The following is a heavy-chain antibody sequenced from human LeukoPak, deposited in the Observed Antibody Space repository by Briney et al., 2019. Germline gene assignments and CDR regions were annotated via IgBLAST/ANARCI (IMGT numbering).Heavy chain of an antibody. Sequence: GRSLRLSCAASGFTFDDYAMHWVRQAPGKGLEWVSGISWNSGSIGYADSVKGRFTISRDNTKNSLYLQMNSLRAEDTALYYCAKNVDGSGSFIDYWGQGTLVTVSS. D-gene: IGHD3-10*01. CDR2: ISWNSGSI. J-gene: IGHJ4*02. CDR1: GFTFDDYA. V-gene: IGHV3-9*01. CDR3: AKNVDGSGSFIDY.